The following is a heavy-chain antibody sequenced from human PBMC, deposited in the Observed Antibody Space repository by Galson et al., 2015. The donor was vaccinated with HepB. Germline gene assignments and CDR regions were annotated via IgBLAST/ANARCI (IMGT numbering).Heavy chain of an antibody. CDR2: IKSKTDGGTT. Sequence: SLRLSCAASGFTFSNAWMNWVRQAPGKGLEWVGRIKSKTDGGTTDYAAPVKGRFTISRDDSKNTLYLQMNSLKTEDTAVYYCTTTTRPSIVGAITQYYYYGMDVWGQGTTVTVSS. CDR1: GFTFSNAW. V-gene: IGHV3-15*07. D-gene: IGHD1-26*01. J-gene: IGHJ6*02. CDR3: TTTTRPSIVGAITQYYYYGMDV.